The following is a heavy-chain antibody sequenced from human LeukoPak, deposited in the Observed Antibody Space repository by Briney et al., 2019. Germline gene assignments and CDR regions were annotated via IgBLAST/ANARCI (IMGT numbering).Heavy chain of an antibody. CDR3: ARDEGVRGARLFDP. CDR2: IYTSGST. Sequence: SETLSLTRTVSGGSISSYYWSWIRQPAGTGLEWIGRIYTSGSTNYNPSLKSRVTMSVDTSKNQFSLKLSSVTAADTAVYYCARDEGVRGARLFDPWGQGTLVTVST. V-gene: IGHV4-4*07. J-gene: IGHJ5*02. D-gene: IGHD3-10*01. CDR1: GGSISSYY.